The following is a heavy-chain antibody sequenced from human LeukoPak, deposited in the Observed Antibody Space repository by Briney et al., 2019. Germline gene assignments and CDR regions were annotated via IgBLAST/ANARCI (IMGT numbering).Heavy chain of an antibody. D-gene: IGHD3-16*01. CDR1: GGSFSGYY. CDR2: INHSGST. CDR3: ARARYYDYVWGSYRPQLFDY. Sequence: SETLSLTCAVYGGSFSGYYWSWIPQPPGKGLEWIGEINHSGSTNYNPSLKSRVTISVDTSKNQFSLKLSSVTAADTAVYYCARARYYDYVWGSYRPQLFDYWGQGTLVTVSS. V-gene: IGHV4-34*01. J-gene: IGHJ4*02.